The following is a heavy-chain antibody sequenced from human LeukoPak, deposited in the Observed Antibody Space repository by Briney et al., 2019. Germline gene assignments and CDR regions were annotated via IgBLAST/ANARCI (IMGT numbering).Heavy chain of an antibody. V-gene: IGHV3-53*01. D-gene: IGHD3-3*01. Sequence: GGSLRLSCAASGFTVSSNYMSWVRQAPGKGLEWVSVIYSGGSTYYADSVKGRFTISRDNSKNTLYLQMNSLRAEDTAVYYCARDPSYDNWFDPWGQGTLVTVSS. CDR2: IYSGGST. CDR3: ARDPSYDNWFDP. J-gene: IGHJ5*02. CDR1: GFTVSSNY.